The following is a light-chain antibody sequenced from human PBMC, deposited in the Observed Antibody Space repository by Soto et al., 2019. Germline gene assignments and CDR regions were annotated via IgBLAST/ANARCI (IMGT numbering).Light chain of an antibody. V-gene: IGKV3-20*01. J-gene: IGKJ2*01. Sequence: EIVLTQSPGTLSLSPGERATLSCRASQSVSSSNLARYQQKPGQAPRLLIYGASSRATGIPDRFSGSGSVTDFTLTISRLEPEDFAVYYCQQYGSSPGYTFGQGTKLEIK. CDR1: QSVSSSN. CDR3: QQYGSSPGYT. CDR2: GAS.